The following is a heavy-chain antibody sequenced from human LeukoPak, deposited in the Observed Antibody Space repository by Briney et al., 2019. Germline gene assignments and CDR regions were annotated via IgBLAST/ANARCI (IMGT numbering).Heavy chain of an antibody. CDR1: GGSISSYY. CDR2: VYYTGST. V-gene: IGHV4-59*08. D-gene: IGHD5-18*01. Sequence: PSETLSLTCTVSGGSISSYYWTWIRQPPGKGLEWIGYVYYTGSTNYSPSLKSRVTISVDTSKNQFSLKLSSVTAADTAVYYCARRSGYSYGYSYYYGMDVWGQGTTVTVSS. J-gene: IGHJ6*02. CDR3: ARRSGYSYGYSYYYGMDV.